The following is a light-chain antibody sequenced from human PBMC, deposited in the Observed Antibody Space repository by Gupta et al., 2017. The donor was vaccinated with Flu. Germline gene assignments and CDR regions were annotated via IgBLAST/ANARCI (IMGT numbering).Light chain of an antibody. CDR1: ALPNQY. J-gene: IGLJ1*01. CDR3: QSADSTSTYYV. CDR2: KDT. V-gene: IGLV3-25*03. Sequence: SYELTQPPSVSVSPGQTARITCSGDALPNQYVYWFQQKPGQAPALLIYKDTERPSGIPERFSDSGSGTTVTLTISGVQAEDEADYYCQSADSTSTYYVFGAGTKVTVL.